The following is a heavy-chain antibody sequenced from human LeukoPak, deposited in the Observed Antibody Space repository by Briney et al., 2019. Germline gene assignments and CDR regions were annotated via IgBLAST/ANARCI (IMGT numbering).Heavy chain of an antibody. CDR1: GYTFTSYG. CDR3: ARVPGFKTDPAFDY. D-gene: IGHD1-14*01. CDR2: INPSGGST. V-gene: IGHV1-46*01. J-gene: IGHJ4*02. Sequence: ASVKVSCKASGYTFTSYGISWVRQAPGQGLEWMGIINPSGGSTSYAQKFQGRVTMTRDTSTSTVYMELSSLRSEDTAVYYRARVPGFKTDPAFDYWGQGTLVTVSS.